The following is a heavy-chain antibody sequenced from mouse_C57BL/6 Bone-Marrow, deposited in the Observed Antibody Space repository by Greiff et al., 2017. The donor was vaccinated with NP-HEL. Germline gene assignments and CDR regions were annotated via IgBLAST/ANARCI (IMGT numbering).Heavy chain of an antibody. CDR2: IDPENGDT. CDR1: GFNIKDDY. Sequence: EVMLVESGAELVRPGASVKLSCTASGFNIKDDYMHWVKQRPEQGLEWIGWIDPENGDTEYASKFQGKATITADTSSNTAYLQLSSLTSEDTAVYYCTTLFITTVAGGYWGQGTTLTVSS. D-gene: IGHD1-1*01. V-gene: IGHV14-4*01. J-gene: IGHJ2*01. CDR3: TTLFITTVAGGY.